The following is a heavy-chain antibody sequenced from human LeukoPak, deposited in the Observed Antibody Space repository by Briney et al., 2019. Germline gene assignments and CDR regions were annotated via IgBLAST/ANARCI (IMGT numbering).Heavy chain of an antibody. D-gene: IGHD3-22*01. CDR1: GYSFSSYW. J-gene: IGHJ4*02. CDR2: VYPGDSDT. CDR3: AKHWPNSSSPLDY. Sequence: GESLKISCKSSGYSFSSYWIAWVRQMPGKAPEWMGIVYPGDSDTRYSPSFQGRVTFSADKSISTAFLPWSSLKASDTAMYFCAKHWPNSSSPLDYWGQGTLSPSPQ. V-gene: IGHV5-51*01.